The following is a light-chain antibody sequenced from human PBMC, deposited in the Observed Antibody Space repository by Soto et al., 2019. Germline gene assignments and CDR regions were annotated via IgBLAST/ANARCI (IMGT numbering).Light chain of an antibody. CDR3: HPYGSSRT. J-gene: IGKJ1*01. V-gene: IGKV3-15*01. CDR1: QSVSSS. CDR2: GAS. Sequence: EIVMTQSPATLSVSPGERATLSCRASQSVSSSLAWYQHKPGQAPRLLIYGASTRATGIPARFSGSGSGTEFTLTISSLQSEDLAVYYCHPYGSSRTFGQGTKVEIK.